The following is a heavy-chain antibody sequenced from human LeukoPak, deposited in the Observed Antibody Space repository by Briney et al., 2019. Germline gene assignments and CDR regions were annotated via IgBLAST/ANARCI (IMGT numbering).Heavy chain of an antibody. CDR2: ISDSGGRT. CDR3: VRGSSGYLDY. D-gene: IGHD3-22*01. Sequence: GGSLRLSCAVSGFTFSNYAMSWVRQAPGKGLEWVSAISDSGGRTYYADSVKGRFTISRDNSKNTLYLRMNSLRAEDTAVYYCVRGSSGYLDYWGQGTLVTVSS. CDR1: GFTFSNYA. V-gene: IGHV3-23*01. J-gene: IGHJ4*02.